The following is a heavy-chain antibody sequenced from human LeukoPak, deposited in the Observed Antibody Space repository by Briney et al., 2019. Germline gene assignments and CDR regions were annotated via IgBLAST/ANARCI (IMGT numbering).Heavy chain of an antibody. J-gene: IGHJ4*02. CDR2: VYSGGSS. CDR1: GGSVSTYY. Sequence: SETLSLTCSISGGSVSTYYWNWIRQSPGKGLEWIGFVYSGGSSNYNPSLKSRVAMSVDKSRNQFSLKLSSVTAADTAVYYCARSLTGVTSYWGQGTLVTVSS. V-gene: IGHV4-59*02. D-gene: IGHD7-27*01. CDR3: ARSLTGVTSY.